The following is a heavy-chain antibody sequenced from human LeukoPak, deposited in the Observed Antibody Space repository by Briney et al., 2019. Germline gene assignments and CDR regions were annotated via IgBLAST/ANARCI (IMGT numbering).Heavy chain of an antibody. CDR1: GFTFSNYA. J-gene: IGHJ4*02. Sequence: PGGSLRLSCAASGFTFSNYAMHWVRQAPGKGLEWVAIISYDGNDKYYTDSVKGRFTISRDKSKNTLYLQMNSLRAEDTAVYYCAKDGDGYLDYWGQGTLVTVSS. CDR3: AKDGDGYLDY. D-gene: IGHD5-24*01. V-gene: IGHV3-30-3*01. CDR2: ISYDGNDK.